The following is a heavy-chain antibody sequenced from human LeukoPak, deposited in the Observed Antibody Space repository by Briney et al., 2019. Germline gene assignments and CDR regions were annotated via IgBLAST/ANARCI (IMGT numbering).Heavy chain of an antibody. V-gene: IGHV3-48*01. Sequence: GGSLRLSCAASGFTFSSYSMNWVRQAPGKGLEWVTYISSSSSTIYYADSVKGRFTISRDNAKNSLYLQMNSLRAEDTAVYYCATAWPRHYYCYMDVWGKGTTVTVSS. CDR2: ISSSSSTI. J-gene: IGHJ6*03. CDR1: GFTFSSYS. CDR3: ATAWPRHYYCYMDV.